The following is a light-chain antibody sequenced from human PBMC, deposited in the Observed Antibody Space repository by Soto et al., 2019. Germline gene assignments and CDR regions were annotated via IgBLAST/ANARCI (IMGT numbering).Light chain of an antibody. V-gene: IGLV2-14*03. CDR1: SSDAGSYDY. Sequence: QSALTQPASVSGSPGQSITISCTGTSSDAGSYDYVSWYQQHPGKAPKLMIYDVTHRPSGVSNRLSGSKSGNTASLTISGLQAEDEADYYCSSYTTSSTVVFGGGTKLTVL. CDR2: DVT. CDR3: SSYTTSSTVV. J-gene: IGLJ3*02.